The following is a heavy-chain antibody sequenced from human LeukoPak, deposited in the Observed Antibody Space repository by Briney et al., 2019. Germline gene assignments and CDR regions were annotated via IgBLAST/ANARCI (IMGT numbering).Heavy chain of an antibody. Sequence: GGSLRLSCAASGFTFSSYSMNWVRQAPGKGLEWVSYISSSSSTIYYADSVKGRFTISRDNSKNTLYLQMNSLRAEDTAVYYCASVHDYGGKGGYWGQGTLVTVSS. CDR3: ASVHDYGGKGGY. CDR1: GFTFSSYS. V-gene: IGHV3-48*01. J-gene: IGHJ4*02. D-gene: IGHD4-23*01. CDR2: ISSSSSTI.